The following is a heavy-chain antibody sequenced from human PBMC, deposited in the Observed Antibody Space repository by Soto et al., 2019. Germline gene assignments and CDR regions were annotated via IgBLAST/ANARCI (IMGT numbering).Heavy chain of an antibody. CDR3: ARVPYRPVYYYDSSVHPIDY. V-gene: IGHV4-31*03. CDR2: IYYSGST. J-gene: IGHJ4*02. CDR1: GGSISSGGYY. D-gene: IGHD3-22*01. Sequence: SETLSLTCTVSGGSISSGGYYWSWIRQHPGKGLEWIGYIYYSGSTYYNPSLKSRVTISVDTSKNQFSLKLSSVTAADTAVYYCARVPYRPVYYYDSSVHPIDYWGQGTLVTVSS.